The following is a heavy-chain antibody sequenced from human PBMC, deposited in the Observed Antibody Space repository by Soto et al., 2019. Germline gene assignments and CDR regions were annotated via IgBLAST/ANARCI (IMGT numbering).Heavy chain of an antibody. J-gene: IGHJ5*02. CDR3: GRLKPHYNGHDGPALSAGWSDP. D-gene: IGHD2-8*01. CDR2: IYYSGST. Sequence: SETLSPTCRVSGGSMYTYYWSWIRQPPGKGLEWIGYIYYSGSTNYNPSLKSRVAISVDMSKNQFSLKLSSVTAADTAVYYCGRLKPHYNGHDGPALSAGWSDPWCQGTLDMVSS. V-gene: IGHV4-59*08. CDR1: GGSMYTYY.